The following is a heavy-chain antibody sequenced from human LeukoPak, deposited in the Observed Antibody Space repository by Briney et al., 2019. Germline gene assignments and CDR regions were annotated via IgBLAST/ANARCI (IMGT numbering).Heavy chain of an antibody. CDR1: GFTFDDYA. CDR2: ISWNSGSI. D-gene: IGHD6-13*01. V-gene: IGHV3-9*01. Sequence: PGESLRLSCAASGFTFDDYAMHWVRQAPGKGLEWVSGISWNSGSIGYADSVKGRFTISRDNAKNSLYLQMNSLRAEDTALYYCAKAQRCWWGSSWYENYYGMDVWGQGTTVTVSS. J-gene: IGHJ6*02. CDR3: AKAQRCWWGSSWYENYYGMDV.